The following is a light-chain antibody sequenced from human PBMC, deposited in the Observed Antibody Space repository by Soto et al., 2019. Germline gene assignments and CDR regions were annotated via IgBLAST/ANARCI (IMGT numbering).Light chain of an antibody. J-gene: IGLJ2*01. CDR1: SSDVGGYNF. CDR3: SSYTSSSTLVV. Sequence: HSALTQPASVSGSPGQSITIPCTGTSSDVGGYNFVSWYQQHPGKAPKLMIYDVSNRPSGVSNRFSGSKSGNTASLTISGLQPEDEADYYCSSYTSSSTLVVFGGGTKLTVL. CDR2: DVS. V-gene: IGLV2-14*01.